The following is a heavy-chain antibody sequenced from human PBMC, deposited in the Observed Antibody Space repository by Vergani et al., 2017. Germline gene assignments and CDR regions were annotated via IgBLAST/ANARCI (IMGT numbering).Heavy chain of an antibody. CDR1: GFTFSSYS. CDR3: ARDAWDGAEYYDIVTGYDPSASFDC. J-gene: IGHJ4*02. D-gene: IGHD3-9*01. V-gene: IGHV3-21*05. CDR2: ISSSGSTI. Sequence: EVQLVESGGGLIKPGGSLRLSCAASGFTFSSYSMNWVRQAPGEGLEWVSYISSSGSTISSADAVKGRFTISRDNAKNSLDLQMNSLRAEDTAVYYCARDAWDGAEYYDIVTGYDPSASFDCWGQGTLVTVSS.